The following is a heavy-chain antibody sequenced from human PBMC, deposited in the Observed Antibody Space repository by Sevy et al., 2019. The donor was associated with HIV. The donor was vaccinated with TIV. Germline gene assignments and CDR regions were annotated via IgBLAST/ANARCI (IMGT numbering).Heavy chain of an antibody. CDR3: AREGCTKPHDY. CDR2: LSFGCGEI. Sequence: GGSLRLSCAASGFTFSKYSMSWVRQPPGKGLEWVSTLSFGCGEINYADSVMGRLTISRENSKSSVYLQMNNLRPEDTAVYYCAREGCTKPHDYWGQGTLVTVSS. J-gene: IGHJ4*02. V-gene: IGHV3-23*01. CDR1: GFTFSKYS. D-gene: IGHD2-8*01.